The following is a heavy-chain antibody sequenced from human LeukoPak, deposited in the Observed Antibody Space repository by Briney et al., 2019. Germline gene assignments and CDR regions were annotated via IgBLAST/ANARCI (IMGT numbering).Heavy chain of an antibody. CDR2: INPNSGGT. J-gene: IGHJ3*02. D-gene: IGHD3-16*01. V-gene: IGHV1-2*04. Sequence: ASVKVSCKASGYTFTSYYMHWVRQAPGQGLEWMGWINPNSGGTNYAQKFQGWVTMTRDTSISTAYMELSRLRSDDTAVYYCARDGFSSGGIPYAFDIWGQGTMVTVSS. CDR3: ARDGFSSGGIPYAFDI. CDR1: GYTFTSYY.